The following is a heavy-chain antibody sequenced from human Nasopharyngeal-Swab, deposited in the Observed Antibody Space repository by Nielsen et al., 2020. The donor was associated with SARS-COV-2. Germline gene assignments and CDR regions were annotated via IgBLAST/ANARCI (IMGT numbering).Heavy chain of an antibody. V-gene: IGHV3-21*01. CDR3: TRDPGDL. D-gene: IGHD7-27*01. CDR1: GFTFSSYS. CDR2: ISSSSSYI. Sequence: GESLKISCAASGFTFSSYSMNWVRQAPGKGLEWVSSISSSSSYIYYADSVKGRFTISRDNAKNSLFLQMNSLRDEDTAVYYCTRDPGDLWGQGTLVTVSS. J-gene: IGHJ5*02.